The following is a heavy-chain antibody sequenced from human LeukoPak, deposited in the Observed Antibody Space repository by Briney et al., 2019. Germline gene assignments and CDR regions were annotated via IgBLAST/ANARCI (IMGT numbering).Heavy chain of an antibody. Sequence: ASVKVSCKAPGYTFTSYALNWVRQAPGQGLEWMGWINTNTENPTYAQGFTGRFVFSLDTPVSTAYLQISSLKAEDTAVYYCARGIKRPHYGGPQEYYGMDVWGQGTTVTVSS. J-gene: IGHJ6*02. D-gene: IGHD4-23*01. CDR1: GYTFTSYA. CDR2: INTNTENP. CDR3: ARGIKRPHYGGPQEYYGMDV. V-gene: IGHV7-4-1*02.